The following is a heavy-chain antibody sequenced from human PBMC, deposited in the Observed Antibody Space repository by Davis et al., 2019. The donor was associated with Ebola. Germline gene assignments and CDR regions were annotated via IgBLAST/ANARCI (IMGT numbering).Heavy chain of an antibody. V-gene: IGHV1-18*01. CDR1: GYAFTSYG. CDR2: ISGYNGNT. D-gene: IGHD3-10*01. CDR3: ARDLRRDYYGSGSYYPIPSY. Sequence: ASVKVSCKASGYAFTSYGISWVRQAPGQGLEWMGWISGYNGNTNYAQRFQGRVTMTTDTSTSTAYMELRSLTSDDTAVYYCARDLRRDYYGSGSYYPIPSYWGQGTLVTVSS. J-gene: IGHJ4*02.